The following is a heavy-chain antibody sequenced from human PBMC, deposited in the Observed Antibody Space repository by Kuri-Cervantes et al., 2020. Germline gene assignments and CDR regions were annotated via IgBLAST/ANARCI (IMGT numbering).Heavy chain of an antibody. CDR2: ISSNGGST. V-gene: IGHV3-64*02. Sequence: GESLKISCAASGFTFSSYAMHWVRQAPGKGLEYVSAISSNGGSTYYADSVKGRFTTSRDNSKNTLYLQMGSLGAEDMAVYYCARSNGGGFDLWGQGTPVTVSS. CDR3: ARSNGGGFDL. D-gene: IGHD2-8*01. J-gene: IGHJ4*02. CDR1: GFTFSSYA.